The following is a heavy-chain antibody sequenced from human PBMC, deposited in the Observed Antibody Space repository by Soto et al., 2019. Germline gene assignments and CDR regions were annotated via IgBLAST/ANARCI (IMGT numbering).Heavy chain of an antibody. CDR1: GGSISSGGDS. CDR2: IYHRGST. CDR3: ARGPPFGY. V-gene: IGHV4-30-2*01. D-gene: IGHD3-10*01. Sequence: QLQLQESGSGLVKSSQTLSLSCAVSGGSISSGGDSWSWIRQRPGKGLEWIGYIYHRGSTYYNPTLKSRVTISVDRSKNQFSLKLSSVTAADTAMYYCARGPPFGYWGQGTLVTVSS. J-gene: IGHJ4*02.